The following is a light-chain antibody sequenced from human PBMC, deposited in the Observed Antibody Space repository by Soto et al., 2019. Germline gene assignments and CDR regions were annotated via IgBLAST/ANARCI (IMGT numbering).Light chain of an antibody. CDR2: DAS. CDR3: QQYGSSPPTLT. J-gene: IGKJ4*01. CDR1: QSVSTTF. Sequence: EIVLTQSPGTLSLSPGERATLSCSASQSVSTTFLAWYQQKPGQAPRLLIYDASSRATGIPDRFSGSGSGTDFSLTSSRLEPEDFAVYYCQQYGSSPPTLTFGGATKVVIK. V-gene: IGKV3-20*01.